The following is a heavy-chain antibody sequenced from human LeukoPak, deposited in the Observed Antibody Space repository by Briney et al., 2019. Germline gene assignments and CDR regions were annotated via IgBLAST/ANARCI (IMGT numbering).Heavy chain of an antibody. D-gene: IGHD2-15*01. CDR3: ARQDNWFDP. J-gene: IGHJ5*02. V-gene: IGHV1-2*02. CDR1: GYTFTDYY. Sequence: GASVKVSCKASGYTFTDYYMHWVRQAPGQGLEWIGWINPNGGGTNYAQKFQGRVTMTRDTFISTAYMELSSLKSDDTAVYYCARQDNWFDPWGQGTLVTVSS. CDR2: INPNGGGT.